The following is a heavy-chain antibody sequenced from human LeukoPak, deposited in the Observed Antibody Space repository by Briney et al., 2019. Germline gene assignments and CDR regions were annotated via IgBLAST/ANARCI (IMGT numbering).Heavy chain of an antibody. J-gene: IGHJ4*02. D-gene: IGHD6-13*01. CDR1: GGSFSGYY. CDR2: INHSGST. CDR3: ARGRKGVSPVSAFDY. V-gene: IGHV4-34*01. Sequence: SETLSLTCAVYGGSFSGYYWSWIRQPPGKGLEWIGEINHSGSTNCNPSLKSRVTISVDTSKNQFSLKLSSVTAADTAVYYCARGRKGVSPVSAFDYWGQGTLVTVSS.